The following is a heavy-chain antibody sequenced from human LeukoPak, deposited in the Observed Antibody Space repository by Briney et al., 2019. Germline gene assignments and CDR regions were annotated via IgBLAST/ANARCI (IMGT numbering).Heavy chain of an antibody. CDR3: VLGSPFDY. D-gene: IGHD3-10*01. V-gene: IGHV3-48*02. CDR2: ISSSSRSI. Sequence: PGGSLRLSCAASGFTFSSYSMNWVRQAPGKGLEWVSYISSSSRSIYYADSVKGRFTISSDNANNSLSLQMNSLRDEDTAVYYCVLGSPFDYWGQGTLVTVSS. J-gene: IGHJ4*02. CDR1: GFTFSSYS.